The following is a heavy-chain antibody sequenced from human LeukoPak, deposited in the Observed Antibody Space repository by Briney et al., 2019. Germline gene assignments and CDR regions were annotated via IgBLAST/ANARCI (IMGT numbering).Heavy chain of an antibody. D-gene: IGHD1-26*01. CDR2: TWYDESQR. CDR1: GSSFRDFG. V-gene: IGHV3-33*06. J-gene: IGHJ4*02. Sequence: GGSLRLSCAVSGSSFRDFGFQWVRQAPGKGLEWVAVTWYDESQRYYADSVKGRFTISKDNSKNTLYLEMNSLRVEDTAVYYCAKWEGTRQFYFGYWGQGALVTVAS. CDR3: AKWEGTRQFYFGY.